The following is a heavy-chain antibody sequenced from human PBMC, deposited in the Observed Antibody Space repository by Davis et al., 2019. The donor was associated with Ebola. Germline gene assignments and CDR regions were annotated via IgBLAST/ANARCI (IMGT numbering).Heavy chain of an antibody. CDR3: AKSGLSFGEVKYHYGMDV. J-gene: IGHJ6*04. Sequence: ESLKISCTDSVITSSSYAITWVRQAPGKGLEWVSAISCSGGSTYYADSVKGQFTISRDNSKKTLYLQMNSLRAEETAVYYCAKSGLSFGEVKYHYGMDVWGKGTTVTVSS. CDR1: VITSSSYA. CDR2: ISCSGGST. D-gene: IGHD3-3*01. V-gene: IGHV3-23*01.